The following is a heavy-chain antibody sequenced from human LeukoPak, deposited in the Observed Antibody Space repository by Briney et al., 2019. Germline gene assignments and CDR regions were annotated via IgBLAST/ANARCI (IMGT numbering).Heavy chain of an antibody. CDR1: GFTFSNAW. J-gene: IGHJ3*02. D-gene: IGHD3-22*01. Sequence: GGSLRLSCAASGFTFSNAWMSWVRQAPGKGLEWVGRIKSKTDGGTTDYAAPVKGRFTISRDDSKNTLYLQMNSLKTEDTAVYYCTTYYDSSGHYLGDDAFDIWGQGTMVTVSS. CDR3: TTYYDSSGHYLGDDAFDI. V-gene: IGHV3-15*01. CDR2: IKSKTDGGTT.